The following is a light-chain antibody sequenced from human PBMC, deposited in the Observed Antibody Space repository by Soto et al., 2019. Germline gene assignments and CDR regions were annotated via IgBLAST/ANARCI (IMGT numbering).Light chain of an antibody. J-gene: IGKJ1*01. V-gene: IGKV3-15*01. CDR3: QQYNKLPRT. CDR2: GAS. CDR1: QSLSTN. Sequence: EFAVTRCPATLPLSPRARATLSCRASQSLSTNLAWFQQKPGQAPRLLIYGASTRATGIPARFSGSGSATEFTLTISSLQSEDFAVYYCQQYNKLPRTFGQGTKVDIK.